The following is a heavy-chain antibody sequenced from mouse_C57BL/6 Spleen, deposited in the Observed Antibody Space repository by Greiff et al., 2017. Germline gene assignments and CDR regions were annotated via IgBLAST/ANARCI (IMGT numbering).Heavy chain of an antibody. Sequence: QVQLQQSGAELVKPGASVKLSCKASGYTFTSYWMHWVKQRPGQGLEWIGMIHPNSGSTNYNEKFKSKATLAVDKSSSTAYMQLSSLTSEDSAVYYCASLIYYDYDVFWGQGTTLTVSS. V-gene: IGHV1-64*01. CDR3: ASLIYYDYDVF. D-gene: IGHD2-4*01. CDR2: IHPNSGST. CDR1: GYTFTSYW. J-gene: IGHJ2*01.